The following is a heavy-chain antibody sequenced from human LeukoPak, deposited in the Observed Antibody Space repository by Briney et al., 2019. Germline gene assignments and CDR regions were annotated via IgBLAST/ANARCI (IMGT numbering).Heavy chain of an antibody. CDR3: ARAVTGRGVDNFDY. CDR2: IYYSGST. Sequence: PSQTLSLTCTVSGGSISSGDYYWSWIRQPPGKGLEWIGYIYYSGSTYYNPSLKSRVTISIDTSKNQFSLKLSSVTAADTAVHYCARAVTGRGVDNFDYWGQGTLVTVSS. D-gene: IGHD6-19*01. V-gene: IGHV4-30-4*01. J-gene: IGHJ4*02. CDR1: GGSISSGDYY.